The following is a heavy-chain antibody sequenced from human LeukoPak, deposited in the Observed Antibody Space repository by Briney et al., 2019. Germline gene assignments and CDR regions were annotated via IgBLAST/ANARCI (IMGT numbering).Heavy chain of an antibody. D-gene: IGHD5-18*01. Sequence: GGSLRLSCSASGFTFSSYTIHWVRQAPGKGLEFVSAITNNGGNTYYADSVKGRFTISRDNSKNTLYLQMNSLRAEDTAVYYCAGSAYTYGTPYYFDFWGQGTLVTVSS. V-gene: IGHV3-64*04. J-gene: IGHJ4*02. CDR1: GFTFSSYT. CDR2: ITNNGGNT. CDR3: AGSAYTYGTPYYFDF.